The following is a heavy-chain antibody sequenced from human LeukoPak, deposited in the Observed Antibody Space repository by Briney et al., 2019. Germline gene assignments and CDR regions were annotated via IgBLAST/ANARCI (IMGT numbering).Heavy chain of an antibody. D-gene: IGHD3-16*01. Sequence: PSETLSLTCGVSGVAITNYNWNWIRQAPGKGLGWRGYIYYTGSTTYNPSVKSRITISLDTSKKQTALKLRSVTAADTAVYCCARRGSWGEPRPFDYWGQGSLVTVSS. CDR1: GVAITNYN. CDR2: IYYTGST. CDR3: ARRGSWGEPRPFDY. V-gene: IGHV4-59*01. J-gene: IGHJ4*02.